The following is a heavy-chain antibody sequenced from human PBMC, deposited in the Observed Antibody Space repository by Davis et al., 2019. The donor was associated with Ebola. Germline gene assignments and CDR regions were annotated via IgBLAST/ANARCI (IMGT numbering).Heavy chain of an antibody. J-gene: IGHJ4*02. Sequence: GESLKISCAASGFTFSSYSMNWVRQAPGKGLEWVSAISGSGGSTYYADSVKGRFTISRDNSKNTLYLQMNSLRAEDTAVYYCARGRGRDYWGQGTLVTVSS. CDR1: GFTFSSYS. D-gene: IGHD1-26*01. CDR2: ISGSGGST. CDR3: ARGRGRDY. V-gene: IGHV3-23*01.